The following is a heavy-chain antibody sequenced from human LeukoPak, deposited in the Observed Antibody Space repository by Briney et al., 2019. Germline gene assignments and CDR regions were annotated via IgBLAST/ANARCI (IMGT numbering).Heavy chain of an antibody. CDR3: VKDNPLDY. Sequence: GGSLRLSCAASGFTFSSYEMNWVRQAPGKGLEWVAFIRYDGNNKLYADSMKGRFTISRDNSKNTLYLHINSLRAEDTAVYYCVKDNPLDYWGQGTLVIVSS. D-gene: IGHD1-14*01. J-gene: IGHJ4*02. CDR1: GFTFSSYE. CDR2: IRYDGNNK. V-gene: IGHV3-30*02.